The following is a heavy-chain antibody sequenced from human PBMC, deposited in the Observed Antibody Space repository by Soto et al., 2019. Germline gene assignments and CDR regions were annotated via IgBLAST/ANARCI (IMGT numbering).Heavy chain of an antibody. D-gene: IGHD2-8*01. CDR1: GFTFSSYA. J-gene: IGHJ3*02. V-gene: IGHV3-23*01. CDR2: ISGSGGST. CDR3: AKDSTLRPDAHDAFDI. Sequence: GGSLRLSCAASGFTFSSYAMSWVRQAPGKGLEWVSAISGSGGSTYYADSVKGRFTISRDNSKNTLYLQMNSLRAEDTAVYYCAKDSTLRPDAHDAFDIWGQGTMVTVSS.